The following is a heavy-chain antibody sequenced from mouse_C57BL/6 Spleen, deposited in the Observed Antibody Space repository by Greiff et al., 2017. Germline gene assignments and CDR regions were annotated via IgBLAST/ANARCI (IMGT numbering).Heavy chain of an antibody. CDR3: ARYSYNKDRYLDY. CDR2: IYPGGGNT. Sequence: QVQLQESGAELVKPGASVKLSCKASGYTFSSYGMNWVKQRPGKGLEWIGRIYPGGGNTYYNEKFKGKATLTADKSSSTAYMQLRSLTSEDSAVYFCARYSYNKDRYLDYWGKGTTVTVSS. D-gene: IGHD2-5*01. CDR1: GYTFSSYG. V-gene: IGHV1-82*01. J-gene: IGHJ1*03.